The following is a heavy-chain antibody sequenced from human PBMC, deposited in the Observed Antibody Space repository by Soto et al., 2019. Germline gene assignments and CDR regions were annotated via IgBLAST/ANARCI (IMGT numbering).Heavy chain of an antibody. CDR2: ITSSGDSI. CDR1: GFRFSDHS. Sequence: EVQLLESGGGLIHPGGSLRLSCVASGFRFSDHSMNWVRQAPGKGLEWVSYITSSGDSIYYADSVKGRFTVSRDNAKNSLFLQMNRLRDEDPAVYYCARLPKGSRVTRWGQGTLVTVSS. V-gene: IGHV3-48*02. D-gene: IGHD2-21*02. J-gene: IGHJ4*02. CDR3: ARLPKGSRVTR.